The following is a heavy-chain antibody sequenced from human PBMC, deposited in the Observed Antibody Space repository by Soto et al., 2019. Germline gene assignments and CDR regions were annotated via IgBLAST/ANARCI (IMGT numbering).Heavy chain of an antibody. V-gene: IGHV1-18*01. J-gene: IGHJ6*03. D-gene: IGHD2-2*01. Sequence: ASVKVSCQTSGYTFTSYGIIWVRQAPGQGLEWMGWISAYNGNTNYAQKLQGRVTMTTDTSTSTAYMELRSLRSDDTAVYYCARVVVPAAMPDSPYYYYMDVWGKGTTVTVSS. CDR2: ISAYNGNT. CDR3: ARVVVPAAMPDSPYYYYMDV. CDR1: GYTFTSYG.